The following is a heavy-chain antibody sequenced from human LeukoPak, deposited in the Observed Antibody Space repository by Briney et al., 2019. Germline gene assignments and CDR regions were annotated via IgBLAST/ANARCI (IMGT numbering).Heavy chain of an antibody. CDR1: GGSFSGYY. Sequence: SETLSLTCAVYGGSFSGYYWSWIRQPPGKGLEWIGEINHSGSTNNNPSLKSRVTISVDTSKNQFSLKLSSVTAADTAVYYCARGSPYYYGSGSYRGWGQGTTVTVSS. D-gene: IGHD3-10*01. J-gene: IGHJ6*02. V-gene: IGHV4-34*01. CDR3: ARGSPYYYGSGSYRG. CDR2: INHSGST.